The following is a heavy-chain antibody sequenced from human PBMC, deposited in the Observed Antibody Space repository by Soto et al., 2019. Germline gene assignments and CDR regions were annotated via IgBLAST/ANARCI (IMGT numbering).Heavy chain of an antibody. CDR2: ISWNSGSI. CDR3: AKGGVVVVAATAYFDY. D-gene: IGHD2-15*01. CDR1: GFTFDDYA. Sequence: GGSLRLSCAASGFTFDDYAMHWVRQAPGKGLEWVSGISWNSGSIGYADSVKGRFTISRDNAKNSLYLQMNSLRAEDTALYYCAKGGVVVVAATAYFDYWGQGTLVTVSS. V-gene: IGHV3-9*01. J-gene: IGHJ4*02.